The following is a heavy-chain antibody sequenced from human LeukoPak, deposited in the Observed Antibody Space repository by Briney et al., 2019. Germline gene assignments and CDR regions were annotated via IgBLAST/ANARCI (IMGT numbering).Heavy chain of an antibody. V-gene: IGHV4-34*01. CDR3: ARDVVPAAMMNWFDP. D-gene: IGHD2-2*01. J-gene: IGHJ5*02. CDR1: GGSFSGYY. Sequence: SETLSLTCAVYGGSFSGYYWSWIRQPPGKGLEWIGEINHSGSTNYNPSLKSRVTMSVDTSKNQFSLKLSSVTAADTAVYYCARDVVPAAMMNWFDPWGQGTLVTVSS. CDR2: INHSGST.